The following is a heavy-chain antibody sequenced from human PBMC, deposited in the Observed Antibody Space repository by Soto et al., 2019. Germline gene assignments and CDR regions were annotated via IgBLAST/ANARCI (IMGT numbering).Heavy chain of an antibody. CDR3: ARDLDGSGSYYTDY. D-gene: IGHD3-10*01. J-gene: IGHJ4*02. CDR2: ISPYKGNT. Sequence: ASVKVSCKXSGYTFTSCGIAWVRQAPGQGLEWMGWISPYKGNTHYAQKFQGRVTMTTDTSTSTAYMELRSLRSDDTAVYYCARDLDGSGSYYTDYWGQGTLVTVSS. CDR1: GYTFTSCG. V-gene: IGHV1-18*01.